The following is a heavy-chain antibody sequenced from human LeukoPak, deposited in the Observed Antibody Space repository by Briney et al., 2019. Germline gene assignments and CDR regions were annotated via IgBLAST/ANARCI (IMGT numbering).Heavy chain of an antibody. V-gene: IGHV4-61*02. CDR1: GGSISSGSYY. CDR3: ARSKMYSPFNYYMDV. J-gene: IGHJ6*03. CDR2: IYTSGST. D-gene: IGHD6-13*01. Sequence: PSQTLSLTCTVSGGSISSGSYYWSWIRQPAGKGLEWIGRIYTSGSTNYNPSLKSRVTISVDTSKNQFSLKLSSVTAADTAVYYCARSKMYSPFNYYMDVWGKGTTVTVSS.